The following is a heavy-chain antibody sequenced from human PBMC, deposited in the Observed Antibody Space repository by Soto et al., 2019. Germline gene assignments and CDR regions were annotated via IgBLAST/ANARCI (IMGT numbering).Heavy chain of an antibody. CDR3: ARAAYYGSGSYRHYHPSMEL. V-gene: IGHV4-34*01. Sequence: TSETLSLTCAVYGGSFSGYYWSWIRQPPGKGLEWIGEINHSGSTNYNPSLKSRVTISVDTSKNQGSLKLSSVTAADTAVYYCARAAYYGSGSYRHYHPSMELWAQGTTFTVPS. D-gene: IGHD3-10*01. CDR1: GGSFSGYY. J-gene: IGHJ6*02. CDR2: INHSGST.